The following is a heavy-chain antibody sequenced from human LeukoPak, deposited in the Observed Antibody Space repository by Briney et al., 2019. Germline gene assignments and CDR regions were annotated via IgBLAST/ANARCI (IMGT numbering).Heavy chain of an antibody. D-gene: IGHD2-2*01. CDR3: AAPPEDIVVVPATGVYYMDV. V-gene: IGHV3-11*04. J-gene: IGHJ6*03. Sequence: GGSLRLSCAASGFTFSDYYMSWIRQAPGKGLEWVPYISSSGSTIYYADSVKGRFTISRDNAKNSLYLQMNSLRAEDTAVYYCAAPPEDIVVVPATGVYYMDVWGKGTTVTVSS. CDR1: GFTFSDYY. CDR2: ISSSGSTI.